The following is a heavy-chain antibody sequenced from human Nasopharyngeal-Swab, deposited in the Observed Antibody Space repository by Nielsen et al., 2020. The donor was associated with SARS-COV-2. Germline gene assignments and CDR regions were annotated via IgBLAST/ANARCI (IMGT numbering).Heavy chain of an antibody. Sequence: GGSLRLSCAASGFIFSASALHWVRQASGKGLEWVGRIGDKDHNYATIYGASVQGRFTISRDDSKNTAFLQMDSLKTEDTALYYCTTDFYFDYWGQGTLVTVSS. CDR1: GFIFSASA. CDR3: TTDFYFDY. CDR2: IGDKDHNYAT. V-gene: IGHV3-73*01. J-gene: IGHJ4*02.